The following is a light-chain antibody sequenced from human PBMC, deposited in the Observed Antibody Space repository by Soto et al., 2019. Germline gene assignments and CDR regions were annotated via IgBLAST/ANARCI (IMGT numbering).Light chain of an antibody. CDR1: SEHSNSA. J-gene: IGLJ3*02. V-gene: IGLV4-69*01. CDR3: QTWGTGIRV. CDR2: VNSDGSH. Sequence: QAVVTQSPSASASLGASVKLTCTLTSEHSNSAIAWHQQQPEKGPRFLMKVNSDGSHLKGDGIPDRFSGSSSGAERYLTISGLQSEDEADYYCQTWGTGIRVFGGGTKLTVL.